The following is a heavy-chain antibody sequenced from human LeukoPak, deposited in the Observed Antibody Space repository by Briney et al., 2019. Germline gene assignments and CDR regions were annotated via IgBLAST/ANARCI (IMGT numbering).Heavy chain of an antibody. CDR3: ARARIPHAADAFDI. J-gene: IGHJ3*02. V-gene: IGHV1-2*02. D-gene: IGHD2-2*01. CDR1: GYTFTGYY. Sequence: GASVKVSCKASGYTFTGYYMHWVRQAPGQGLEWMGWINPNSGGTNYAQKFQGRVTMTRDTSISTAYMELSRLRSDDTAVYYCARARIPHAADAFDIWGQGTMVTVSS. CDR2: INPNSGGT.